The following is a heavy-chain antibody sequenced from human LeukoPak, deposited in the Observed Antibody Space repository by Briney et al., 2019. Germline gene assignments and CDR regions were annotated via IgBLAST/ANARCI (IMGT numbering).Heavy chain of an antibody. J-gene: IGHJ4*02. CDR1: GFTFSSYA. CDR2: ISGSGGST. D-gene: IGHD2-2*01. V-gene: IGHV3-23*01. Sequence: GGSLRLSCAASGFTFSSYAMSWVRQAPGKGLEWVSAISGSGGSTYFADSVKGRFTISRDNSKNTLYLQMNSLRTEDTAVYYCAKVTRYCSSTSCRHSDYWGQGTLVTVSS. CDR3: AKVTRYCSSTSCRHSDY.